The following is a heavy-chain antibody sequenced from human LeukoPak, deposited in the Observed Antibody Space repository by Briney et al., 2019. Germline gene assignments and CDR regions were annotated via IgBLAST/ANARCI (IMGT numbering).Heavy chain of an antibody. Sequence: SETLSLTCAVYGGSFSGYYWSWIRQPPGKGLEWIGEINHSGSTNYNPSLKSRVTISVDTSKNQFSLKLSSVTAADTAVYYCARGRLHCDYWGQGALVTVSS. V-gene: IGHV4-34*01. CDR3: ARGRLHCDY. CDR2: INHSGST. CDR1: GGSFSGYY. J-gene: IGHJ4*02. D-gene: IGHD2-21*01.